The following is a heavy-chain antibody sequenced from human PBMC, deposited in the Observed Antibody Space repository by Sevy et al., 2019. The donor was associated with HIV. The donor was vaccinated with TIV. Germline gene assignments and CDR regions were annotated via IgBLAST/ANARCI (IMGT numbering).Heavy chain of an antibody. CDR1: GFTFSSFA. J-gene: IGHJ4*02. CDR3: ARWLIYGSGTYKYFGS. V-gene: IGHV3-23*01. Sequence: GGSLRLSCAASGFTFSSFAMSWVRQAPGKGLEWVSAITGSAYSTYYADSVKGRFTVSRDSSKNTLFLQMNSLRAEDTAVYYCARWLIYGSGTYKYFGSWGQRTLVTVSS. D-gene: IGHD3-10*01. CDR2: ITGSAYST.